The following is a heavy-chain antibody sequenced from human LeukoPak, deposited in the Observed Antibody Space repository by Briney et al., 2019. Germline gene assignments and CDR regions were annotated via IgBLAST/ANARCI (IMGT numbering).Heavy chain of an antibody. CDR1: GFTFSSYA. V-gene: IGHV3-23*01. CDR3: AKDLLRNTAMVTGYYYYYYIDV. D-gene: IGHD5-18*01. CDR2: ISGSGGST. Sequence: GGSLRLSCAASGFTFSSYAMSWVRQAPGKGLEWVSAISGSGGSTYYADSVKGRFTISRDNSKNTLYLQMNSLRAEDTAVYYCAKDLLRNTAMVTGYYYYYYIDVWGKGTTVTVSS. J-gene: IGHJ6*03.